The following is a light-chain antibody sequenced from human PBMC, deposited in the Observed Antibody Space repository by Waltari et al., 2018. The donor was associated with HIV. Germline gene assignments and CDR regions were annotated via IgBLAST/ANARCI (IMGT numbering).Light chain of an antibody. Sequence: QSALTQPASVSGSPGQSITIPCIGTSSEVESYTLLCWYQQHPGKAPKLTIYEVTKRPSGFSQRFSASKSGNTASLTISGRQAEDEANYYCCSYAGSSSWVFGGGTKLTVL. CDR2: EVT. J-gene: IGLJ3*02. CDR3: CSYAGSSSWV. V-gene: IGLV2-23*02. CDR1: SSEVESYTL.